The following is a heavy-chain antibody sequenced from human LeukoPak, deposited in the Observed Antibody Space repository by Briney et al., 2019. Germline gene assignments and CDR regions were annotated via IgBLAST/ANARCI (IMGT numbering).Heavy chain of an antibody. CDR1: GGSISSTGYY. D-gene: IGHD4-17*01. CDR2: IYSSGST. J-gene: IGHJ4*02. CDR3: ARGYTVTTN. Sequence: SETLSLTCSVSGGSISSTGYYWSWIRQPAGKGLEWIGRIYSSGSTDYNPSLQSRVTISVDTSKNQFSLSLRSVTAADTAVYYCARGYTVTTNWDQGTLVTVSS. V-gene: IGHV4-61*02.